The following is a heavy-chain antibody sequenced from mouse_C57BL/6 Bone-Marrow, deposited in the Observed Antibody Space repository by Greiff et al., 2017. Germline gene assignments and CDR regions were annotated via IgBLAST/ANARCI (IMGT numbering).Heavy chain of an antibody. CDR1: GYTFTSYW. Sequence: QVQLKQPGAELVKPGASVKMSCKASGYTFTSYWITWVKQRPGQGLEWIGVIYPGSGSTKHNEKFKSKATLTVDTSARTAYMQLSSLTSEDSAVYYCARPYYSNYWYFDVWGTGTTVTVSS. CDR2: IYPGSGST. J-gene: IGHJ1*03. CDR3: ARPYYSNYWYFDV. V-gene: IGHV1-55*01. D-gene: IGHD2-5*01.